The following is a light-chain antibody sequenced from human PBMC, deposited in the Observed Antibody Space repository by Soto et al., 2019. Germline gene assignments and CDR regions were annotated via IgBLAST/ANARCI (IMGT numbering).Light chain of an antibody. CDR1: QSVSSTY. Sequence: ESVLTQSPGTLSLSPGERATLSCRASQSVSSTYIAWYQQKPGQAPRLLIYGASSRATDIPDRFAGSGSGTDFTLTIRRLEPEDFAVYYCQQYGDSPGYTFGQGTKLEIK. V-gene: IGKV3-20*01. J-gene: IGKJ2*01. CDR2: GAS. CDR3: QQYGDSPGYT.